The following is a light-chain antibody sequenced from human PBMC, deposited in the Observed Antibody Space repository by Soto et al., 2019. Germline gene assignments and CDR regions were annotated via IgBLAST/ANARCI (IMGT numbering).Light chain of an antibody. V-gene: IGLV1-40*01. CDR1: SSNIGAGYD. Sequence: QSVLTQPPSVSGAPGQRVTISCTGSSSNIGAGYDVHWYQQLPGTAPKLLIQGNSNRPSGVPDRFSGSKSGTSASLAITGLQAEDEADYYCQSYDSSLSCWVFGGGTKVTVL. CDR3: QSYDSSLSCWV. CDR2: GNS. J-gene: IGLJ3*02.